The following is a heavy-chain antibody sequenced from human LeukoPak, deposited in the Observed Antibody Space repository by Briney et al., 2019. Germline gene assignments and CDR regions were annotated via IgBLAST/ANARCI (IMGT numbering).Heavy chain of an antibody. CDR3: ARSTAEDGPTHNGFDP. CDR2: IFYSGTN. J-gene: IGHJ5*02. CDR1: GGSISGSNYY. D-gene: IGHD6-13*01. V-gene: IGHV4-39*01. Sequence: SETLSLTCTVSGGSISGSNYYWGWIRQPPGKGLEGIGSIFYSGTNYYNPPLKSRVTISVDTSKKQFSLKLTPSTSADTPVFYCARSTAEDGPTHNGFDPWGQGTGVTV.